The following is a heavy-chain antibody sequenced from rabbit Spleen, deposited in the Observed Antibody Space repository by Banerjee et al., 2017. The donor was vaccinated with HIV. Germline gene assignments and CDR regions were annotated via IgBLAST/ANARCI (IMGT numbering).Heavy chain of an antibody. D-gene: IGHD3-1*01. CDR3: AREGSITTFAFDL. CDR2: IAGSSSGFT. V-gene: IGHV1S40*01. Sequence: QSLEESGGDLVKPGASLTLTCTASTFSFSNSYYICWVRQAPGKGLEWISCIAGSSSGFTYSATWAKGRFTISKTSSTTVTLQMTSLTAADTATYFCAREGSITTFAFDLWGPGTLVTVS. CDR1: TFSFSNSYY. J-gene: IGHJ4*01.